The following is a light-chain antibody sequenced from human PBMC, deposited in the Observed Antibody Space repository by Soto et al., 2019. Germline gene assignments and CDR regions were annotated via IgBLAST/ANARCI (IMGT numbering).Light chain of an antibody. CDR3: QQYDNLPIT. Sequence: DIQMTQSPSSLSASVGDRVTITCQASQDISNYLNWYQQKPGKAPKLLIYDASNLETGVPSRFSGSGSGTDFTFTISSLQPEDIATYYCQQYDNLPITFGXGTRXXXK. J-gene: IGKJ5*01. CDR2: DAS. CDR1: QDISNY. V-gene: IGKV1-33*01.